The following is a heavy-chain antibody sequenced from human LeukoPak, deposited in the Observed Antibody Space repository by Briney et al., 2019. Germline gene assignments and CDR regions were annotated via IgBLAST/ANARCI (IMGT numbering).Heavy chain of an antibody. J-gene: IGHJ5*02. CDR1: GYTFTSYD. V-gene: IGHV1-8*01. Sequence: ASVTVSFTASGYTFTSYDINWVRQATGQGLEWMGWMNPNSGNTGYAQKFQGRVTMTRNTSISTAYMELSSLRSEDTAVYYCARGVDYYNWFDPWGQGTLVTVSS. CDR3: ARGVDYYNWFDP. CDR2: MNPNSGNT. D-gene: IGHD5-12*01.